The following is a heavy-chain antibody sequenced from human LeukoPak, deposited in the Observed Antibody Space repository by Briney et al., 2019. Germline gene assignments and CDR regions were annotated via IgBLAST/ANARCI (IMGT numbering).Heavy chain of an antibody. Sequence: PGGSLRLSCAASGFTFSSYAMSWVRQAPGKGLEWVSAISGSGGSTYYADSVKGRFTISRDNSKNTLYLQMNSLRAEDTAVYYCAKEVDYDGYYYYYGMDVWGQGTTVTVSS. CDR2: ISGSGGST. CDR3: AKEVDYDGYYYYYGMDV. V-gene: IGHV3-23*01. D-gene: IGHD4-17*01. CDR1: GFTFSSYA. J-gene: IGHJ6*02.